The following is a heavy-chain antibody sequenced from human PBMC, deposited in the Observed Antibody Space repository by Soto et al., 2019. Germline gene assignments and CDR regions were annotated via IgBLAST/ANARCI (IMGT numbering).Heavy chain of an antibody. V-gene: IGHV4-31*03. CDR1: GGSISSGGYY. J-gene: IGHJ5*02. D-gene: IGHD2-8*01. CDR3: ARSVFP. CDR2: TYYSGST. Sequence: QVQLQESGPGLVKPSQTLSLTCTVSGGSISSGGYYWNWIRQHPGKGLEWIGYTYYSGSTYYNPTLKRRVATSVDTSKHLFSLKLSSVTAADTAVYYCARSVFPWGQGTLVTVSS.